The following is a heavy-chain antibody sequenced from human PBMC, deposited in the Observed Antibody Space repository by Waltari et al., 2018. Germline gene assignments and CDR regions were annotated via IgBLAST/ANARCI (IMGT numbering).Heavy chain of an antibody. Sequence: QLQLQESGPGLVKPSGTLSLTCTVSGDSMNSNSWWSWVRQPPEKGLEWIGQIHRSGKSNYNPSLESRVTISADTSNNQFSLKLTSTTAADTAVYYCARDRGIGLYLDSWGKGTLVTVSP. J-gene: IGHJ4*02. D-gene: IGHD1-26*01. CDR1: GDSMNSNSW. V-gene: IGHV4-4*02. CDR2: IHRSGKS. CDR3: ARDRGIGLYLDS.